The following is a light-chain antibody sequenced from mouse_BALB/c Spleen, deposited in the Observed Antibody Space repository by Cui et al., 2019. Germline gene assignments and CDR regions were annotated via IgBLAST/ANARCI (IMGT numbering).Light chain of an antibody. CDR2: YAS. V-gene: IGKV5-39*01. J-gene: IGKJ5*01. Sequence: DIVMTHSHAPLSVPPGNRVSLSCRASQSISDYLHWYQQKSHESPRLLIKYASQSTSGIPSRFSGSGSGSDFTLSISSVEPEDVGVYYCQNGHSFPLTFGAGTKLELK. CDR1: QSISDY. CDR3: QNGHSFPLT.